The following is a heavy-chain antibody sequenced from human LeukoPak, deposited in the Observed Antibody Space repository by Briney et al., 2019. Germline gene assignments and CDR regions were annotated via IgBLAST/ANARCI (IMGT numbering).Heavy chain of an antibody. D-gene: IGHD5-12*01. Sequence: GGSLRLSCAASGFTFSSYEMNWVRQAPGKGLEWVSYISSSGTTTFYADSVKGRFTISRDNGKNSLYLQMNSLRVEDTAVYYCASGFSKVDIPNWGQGTLVTVSS. V-gene: IGHV3-48*03. CDR1: GFTFSSYE. CDR2: ISSSGTTT. CDR3: ASGFSKVDIPN. J-gene: IGHJ4*02.